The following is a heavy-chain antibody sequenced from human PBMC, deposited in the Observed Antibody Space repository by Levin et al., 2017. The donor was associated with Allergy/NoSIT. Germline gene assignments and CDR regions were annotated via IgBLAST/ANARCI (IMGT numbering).Heavy chain of an antibody. Sequence: PSQTPSLTCTVSGASVSSSSFCWGLIRQPPGKGLEWIGTIYSTGRTYYNPSLKSRVTISIDKSKNQFSLNLSSVTAADTAVYYCASPHGSSWFYFDYWGQGSLVTVSS. CDR1: GASVSSSSFC. J-gene: IGHJ4*02. CDR3: ASPHGSSWFYFDY. D-gene: IGHD6-13*01. V-gene: IGHV4-39*01. CDR2: IYSTGRT.